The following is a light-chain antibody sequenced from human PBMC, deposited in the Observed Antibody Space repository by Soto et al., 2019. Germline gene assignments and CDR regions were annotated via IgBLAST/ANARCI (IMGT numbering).Light chain of an antibody. CDR1: SGDVGTFDL. CDR2: EVT. Sequence: QSALTQPASVSGSPGQSITISCTATSGDVGTFDLVSWYQQDPGKAPKLLIFEVTERPSGISYRFSGSKSGNTASLTISGLQAEYEGDYYCCSYAGGGSYAFGTGTKLTVL. J-gene: IGLJ1*01. V-gene: IGLV2-23*02. CDR3: CSYAGGGSYA.